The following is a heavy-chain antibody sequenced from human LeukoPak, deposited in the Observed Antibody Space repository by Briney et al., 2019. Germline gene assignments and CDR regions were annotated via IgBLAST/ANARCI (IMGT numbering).Heavy chain of an antibody. J-gene: IGHJ5*02. D-gene: IGHD4/OR15-4a*01. CDR3: ARDSGPGVRRTMVAVGYLFDP. CDR2: SNDGGST. V-gene: IGHV4-34*01. Sequence: SETLSLTCAVYGGSLSGYYWSWIRQPPGKGLEWIGESNDGGSTNYSPSLKSRVTISVDTSRNQISLKLSSATVVDTAVYYCARDSGPGVRRTMVAVGYLFDPWGQGTLVTVSS. CDR1: GGSLSGYY.